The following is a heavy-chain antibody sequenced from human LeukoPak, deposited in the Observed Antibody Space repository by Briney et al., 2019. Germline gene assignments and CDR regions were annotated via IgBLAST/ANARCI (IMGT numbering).Heavy chain of an antibody. CDR3: VKGEIQLWPVRGRGAFDY. CDR1: GFTFSSHA. Sequence: GGPLRLSCSASGFTFSSHAMHWVRQAPGKGLEYVSAISSNGGSTYYADSVKGRFTISRDNSKNTLYLQMSSLRAEDTAVYYCVKGEIQLWPVRGRGAFDYWGQGTLVTVSS. V-gene: IGHV3-64D*06. J-gene: IGHJ4*02. CDR2: ISSNGGST. D-gene: IGHD5-18*01.